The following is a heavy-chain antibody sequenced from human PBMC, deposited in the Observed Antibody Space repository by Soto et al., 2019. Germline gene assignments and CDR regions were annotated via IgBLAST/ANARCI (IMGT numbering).Heavy chain of an antibody. CDR2: ISYTGNT. V-gene: IGHV4-31*11. D-gene: IGHD3-3*01. J-gene: IGHJ4*02. CDR3: ARPNDYWNGYGPFDY. Sequence: QVQLQASGPGLVKPSQTLSLTCAVSGRSISSVGYYWSWVRQHPGNGLEWLGSISYTGNTYYNPYLENRLSISLDTSENRFYLRLNSVTAADTAIYYCARPNDYWNGYGPFDYWGQGSLVTVSS. CDR1: GRSISSVGYY.